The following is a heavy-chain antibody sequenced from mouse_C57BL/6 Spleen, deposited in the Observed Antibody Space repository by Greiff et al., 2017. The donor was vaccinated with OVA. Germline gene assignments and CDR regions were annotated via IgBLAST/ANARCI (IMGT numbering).Heavy chain of an antibody. CDR1: GFTFTDYY. V-gene: IGHV7-3*01. CDR3: ARSATRGSDWYFDV. J-gene: IGHJ1*03. CDR2: IRNKANGYTT. Sequence: DVKLVESGGGLVQPGGSLSLSCAASGFTFTDYYMSWVRQPPGKALEWLGFIRNKANGYTTEYSASVKGRFTISRDNSQSILYLQMSGLRAEDSATYYCARSATRGSDWYFDVWGTGTTVTVSS. D-gene: IGHD1-1*01.